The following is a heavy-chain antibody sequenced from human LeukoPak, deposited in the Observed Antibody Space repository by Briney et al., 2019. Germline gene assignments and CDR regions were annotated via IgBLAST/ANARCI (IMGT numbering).Heavy chain of an antibody. CDR2: ISSSGSTI. J-gene: IGHJ3*02. V-gene: IGHV3-11*01. D-gene: IGHD3-10*01. Sequence: GSLRLSRAASGFTLSDYYMSWIRQAPGKGLEWVSYISSSGSTIYYADSVKGRFTISRDNAKNSLYLQMNSLRAEDTAVYYCARGEYYYGSGSYYTDAFDIWGQGTMVTVSS. CDR1: GFTLSDYY. CDR3: ARGEYYYGSGSYYTDAFDI.